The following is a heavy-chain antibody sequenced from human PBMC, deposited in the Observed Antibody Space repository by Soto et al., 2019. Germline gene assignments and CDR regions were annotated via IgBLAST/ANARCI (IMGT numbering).Heavy chain of an antibody. J-gene: IGHJ6*02. V-gene: IGHV3-21*01. CDR3: AREHYYDSSGYYYGDYYYYGMDV. CDR1: GFTFSSYS. D-gene: IGHD3-22*01. CDR2: ISSSSSYI. Sequence: PGGSLRLSCAASGFTFSSYSMNWVRQAPGKGLEWVSSISSSSSYIYYADSVKGRFTISRDNAKNSLYLQMNSLRAEDTAVYYCAREHYYDSSGYYYGDYYYYGMDVWGQGTTDTVSS.